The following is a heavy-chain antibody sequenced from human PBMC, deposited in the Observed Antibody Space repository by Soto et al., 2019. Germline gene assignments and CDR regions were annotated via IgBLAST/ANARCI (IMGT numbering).Heavy chain of an antibody. CDR2: INHSGST. CDR1: GGSFSGYY. V-gene: IGHV4-34*01. D-gene: IGHD2-21*01. CDR3: ARGDFHMGY. J-gene: IGHJ4*02. Sequence: QVQLQQWGAGLLKPSETLSLTCAVYGGSFSGYYWSWIRQPPGKGMEWIGEINHSGSTNYNPSLKSRVTMSVDTSKNQFSMKLCSVTAADTAVYYCARGDFHMGYWGQGTLVTVSS.